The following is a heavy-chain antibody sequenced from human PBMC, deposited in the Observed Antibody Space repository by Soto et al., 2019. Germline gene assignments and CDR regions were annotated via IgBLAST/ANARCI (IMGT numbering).Heavy chain of an antibody. D-gene: IGHD6-13*01. CDR1: GFTLSSYR. V-gene: IGHV3-48*02. CDR2: ISSSSSTI. J-gene: IGHJ6*02. Sequence: GGSLRLSCAASGFTLSSYRMNWVRQAPRKGLEWVSYISSSSSTIYYADSVKGRFTISRDNAKNSLYLQMNSLRDEDTAVYYCARDEIAAAPNYYYYYGMDVWGQGTTVTVSS. CDR3: ARDEIAAAPNYYYYYGMDV.